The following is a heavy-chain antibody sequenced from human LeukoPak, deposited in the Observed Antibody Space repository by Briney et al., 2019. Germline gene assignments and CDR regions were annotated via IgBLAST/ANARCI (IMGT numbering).Heavy chain of an antibody. CDR1: GFTFSSYA. D-gene: IGHD6-13*01. CDR2: ISSNGGST. Sequence: GGSLRLSCAASGFTFSSYAMHWVRQAPGKGLEYVSAISSNGGSTYYANSVKGRFTISRDNSENTLYLQMGSLRAEDMAVYYCARGMGSSSWGDAFDIWGQGTMVTVSS. CDR3: ARGMGSSSWGDAFDI. J-gene: IGHJ3*02. V-gene: IGHV3-64*01.